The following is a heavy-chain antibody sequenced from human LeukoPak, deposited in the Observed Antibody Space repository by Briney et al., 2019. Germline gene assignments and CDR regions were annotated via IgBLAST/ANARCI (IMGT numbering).Heavy chain of an antibody. V-gene: IGHV3-30-3*01. CDR2: ISYDGSNK. CDR3: ARDFSIAAAGDY. D-gene: IGHD6-13*01. Sequence: PGGSLRLSCAASGFTFSSYAMHWVRQAPGKGLEWVAVISYDGSNKYYADSVKGRFTTSRDNSKNTLYLQMNSLRAEDTAVYYCARDFSIAAAGDYWGQGTLVTVSS. J-gene: IGHJ4*02. CDR1: GFTFSSYA.